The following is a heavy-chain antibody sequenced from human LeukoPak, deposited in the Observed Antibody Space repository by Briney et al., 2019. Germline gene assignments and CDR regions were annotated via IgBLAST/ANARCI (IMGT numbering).Heavy chain of an antibody. V-gene: IGHV3-23*01. D-gene: IGHD6-19*01. J-gene: IGHJ4*02. Sequence: PGGSLRLSCAASGFTFSSYEMNWVRQAPGKGLEWVSGISASGGTTYYADSVKGRFTISRDNSKNTLVLQLNSLRAEDTAVYYCAKDPADFDSSGQTYFDYWGQGTLVTVSS. CDR2: ISASGGTT. CDR1: GFTFSSYE. CDR3: AKDPADFDSSGQTYFDY.